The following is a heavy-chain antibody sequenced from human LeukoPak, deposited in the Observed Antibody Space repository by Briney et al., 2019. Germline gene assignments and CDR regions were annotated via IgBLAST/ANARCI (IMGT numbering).Heavy chain of an antibody. CDR3: ASYRQGRWYPNYYGMDV. CDR2: LSGTGGTT. V-gene: IGHV3-23*01. Sequence: GGSLRLSCAVSGFTFSSYAMSWVRQAPGKGLEWVSGLSGTGGTTYSADSVKGRFTISRDNSKNTLYLQMNSLRAEDTAVYYCASYRQGRWYPNYYGMDVWGQGTTVTVSS. D-gene: IGHD4-23*01. CDR1: GFTFSSYA. J-gene: IGHJ6*02.